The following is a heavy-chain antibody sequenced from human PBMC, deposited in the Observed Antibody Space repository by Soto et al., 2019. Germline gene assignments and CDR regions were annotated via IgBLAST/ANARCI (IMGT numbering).Heavy chain of an antibody. J-gene: IGHJ4*02. CDR3: AKSVYNWNDGFFDY. V-gene: IGHV3-30*18. CDR1: GFTFSSYG. D-gene: IGHD1-1*01. CDR2: ISYDGNNK. Sequence: QVQLVDSGGGVVRPGRSLRLSCAASGFTFSSYGMHWVRQAPGKGLEWVAVISYDGNNKYYADSVKGRFTISRDNSKNTQSLQMNSLRAEDTAVYYCAKSVYNWNDGFFDYWGQGTLVTVSS.